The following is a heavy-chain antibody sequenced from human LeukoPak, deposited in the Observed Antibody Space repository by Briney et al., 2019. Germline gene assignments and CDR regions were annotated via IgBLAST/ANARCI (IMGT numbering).Heavy chain of an antibody. CDR1: GGSIISYH. D-gene: IGHD2-15*01. V-gene: IGHV4-59*01. J-gene: IGHJ3*02. CDR2: IFYSGST. Sequence: SETLSLTCTVSGGSIISYHWSWIRQPPGKGLEWIGHIFYSGSTNYNPSLKSRVTISVDTSNNQFSLKSTSVTAADTAVYYCARDTPWGGPNLPDAFDIWGQGTMVTVSS. CDR3: ARDTPWGGPNLPDAFDI.